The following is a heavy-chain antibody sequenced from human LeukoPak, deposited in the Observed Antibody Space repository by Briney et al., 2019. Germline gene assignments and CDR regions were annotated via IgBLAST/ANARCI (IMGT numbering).Heavy chain of an antibody. V-gene: IGHV4-34*01. CDR2: INHSGST. Sequence: PSETLSLTCAVYGGSFSGYYWSWIRQPPGKGLEWIGEINHSGSTYYNPSLKSRVTISVDRSKNQFSLKLSSVTAADTAVYYCARGVVAARYFDYWGQGTLVTVSS. D-gene: IGHD2-15*01. J-gene: IGHJ4*02. CDR3: ARGVVAARYFDY. CDR1: GGSFSGYY.